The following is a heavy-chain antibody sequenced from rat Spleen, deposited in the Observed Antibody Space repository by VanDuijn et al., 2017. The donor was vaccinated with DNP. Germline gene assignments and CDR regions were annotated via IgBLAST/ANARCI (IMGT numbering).Heavy chain of an antibody. Sequence: EVKLVESGGGLVQPGGSLQLSCAASGFTFNNYWMYWFRQAPGKGLEWVASIKTDGGGTYYPDSVKGRFTISRHNAENTVYLEMNSLRSEDTATYHCVKHLDAWGQGTSVTVSS. D-gene: IGHD2-5*01. V-gene: IGHV5-58*01. J-gene: IGHJ4*01. CDR2: IKTDGGGT. CDR1: GFTFNNYW. CDR3: VKHLDA.